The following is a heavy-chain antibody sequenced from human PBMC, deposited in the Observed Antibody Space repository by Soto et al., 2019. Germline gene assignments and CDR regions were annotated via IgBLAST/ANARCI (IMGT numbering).Heavy chain of an antibody. V-gene: IGHV3-30-3*01. CDR3: AREAEGDDC. CDR1: GLTFSSYA. J-gene: IGHJ4*02. Sequence: QVQLVESGGGVVQPGRSLRLSCAVSGLTFSSYAMHWVRQAPGKGLECVAGIAYNGGSENYADSVRGRFTISRDNSKDTLYLQMNSLRVEDTAVYYWAREAEGDDCWGQGSLVTVSS. CDR2: IAYNGGSE. D-gene: IGHD3-16*01.